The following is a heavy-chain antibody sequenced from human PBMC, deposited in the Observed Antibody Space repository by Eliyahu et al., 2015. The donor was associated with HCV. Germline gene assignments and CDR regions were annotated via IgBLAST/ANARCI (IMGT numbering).Heavy chain of an antibody. D-gene: IGHD4-11*01. CDR2: IKEDGSEK. Sequence: EVQLVESGGGLVQPGGSLRLSCAASGFTFNSCWMSWVRQAPGKGLEWVANIKEDGSEKYYVDSVKGRFTISRDNAKNSLYLQMNSLRAEDTAVYYCSNDVDYNKGINYWGQGTLVTVSS. J-gene: IGHJ4*02. V-gene: IGHV3-7*01. CDR3: SNDVDYNKGINY. CDR1: GFTFNSCW.